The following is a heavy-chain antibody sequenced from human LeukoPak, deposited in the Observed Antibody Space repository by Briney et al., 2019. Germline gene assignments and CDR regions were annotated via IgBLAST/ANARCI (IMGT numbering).Heavy chain of an antibody. V-gene: IGHV3-23*01. Sequence: PGGSLRLSCAASGFTFSSYAMSWVRQAPGKGLEWVSGISGSGGRTYYADSVKGRFTISRDDSKNTLYLQMNSLRAEDTAVYYCARAGSSWPYFDYWGQGTLVTVSS. CDR1: GFTFSSYA. D-gene: IGHD6-13*01. J-gene: IGHJ4*02. CDR2: ISGSGGRT. CDR3: ARAGSSWPYFDY.